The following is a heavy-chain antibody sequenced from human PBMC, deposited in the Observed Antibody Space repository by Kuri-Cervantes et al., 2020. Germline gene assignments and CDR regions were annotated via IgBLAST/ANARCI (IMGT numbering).Heavy chain of an antibody. V-gene: IGHV4-34*01. CDR3: ARSVRYWFDP. CDR1: GGSFSGYY. J-gene: IGHJ5*02. CDR2: INHSGST. Sequence: SQTLSLTCAVYGGSFSGYYWSWIRQPPGKGLEWIGEINHSGSTNYNPSLKSRVTISVDTSRNQFSLKLSSVTAADTAVYYCARSVRYWFDPWGQGTLVTDSS.